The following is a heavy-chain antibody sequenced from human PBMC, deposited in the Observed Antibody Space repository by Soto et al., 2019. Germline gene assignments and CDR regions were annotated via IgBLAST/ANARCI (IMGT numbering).Heavy chain of an antibody. CDR2: ISGSGGST. CDR3: AKAYKPIVVVITSVDY. V-gene: IGHV3-23*01. J-gene: IGHJ4*02. D-gene: IGHD3-22*01. Sequence: VGSLRLSCAASGFTFSSYAMSWVRQAPGKGLEWVSAISGSGGSTYYADSVKGRFTISRDNSKNTLYLQMNSLRAEDTAVYYCAKAYKPIVVVITSVDYWRQGTLVTVSS. CDR1: GFTFSSYA.